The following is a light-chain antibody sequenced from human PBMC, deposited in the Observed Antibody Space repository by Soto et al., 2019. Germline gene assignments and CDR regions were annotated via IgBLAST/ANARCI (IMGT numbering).Light chain of an antibody. CDR1: QGVSSR. J-gene: IGKJ4*02. CDR2: VAS. Sequence: DIQMTQSPSSESASVGDTVAITCRASQGVSSRLAWYQQKPGTAPKVLISVASSLQSGVPSRFSGSGSGTDFTLTISSLQPADFATYYCQQTNSFPLTFGGGTKVEIK. CDR3: QQTNSFPLT. V-gene: IGKV1-12*01.